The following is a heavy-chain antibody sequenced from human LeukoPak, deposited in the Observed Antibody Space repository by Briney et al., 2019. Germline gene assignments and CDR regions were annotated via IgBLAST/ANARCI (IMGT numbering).Heavy chain of an antibody. D-gene: IGHD3-22*01. CDR2: INPSGGST. V-gene: IGHV1-46*01. CDR3: ARDSYTMIVVVPPDY. J-gene: IGHJ4*02. Sequence: ASVKVSCKASGYTFTSYYMHWVRQAPGQGLEWMGIINPSGGSTSYAQKLQGRVTMTTDTSTSTAYMELRSLRSDDTAVYYCARDSYTMIVVVPPDYWGQGTLVTVSS. CDR1: GYTFTSYY.